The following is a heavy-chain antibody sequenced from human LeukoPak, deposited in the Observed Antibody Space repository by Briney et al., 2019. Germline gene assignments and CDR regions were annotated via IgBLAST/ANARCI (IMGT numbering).Heavy chain of an antibody. CDR2: IYYSGTT. V-gene: IGHV4-39*07. CDR3: ARAGTHSSAFDI. Sequence: PSETLSLTCTVSGGSISSSSYYWGWVRQPPGKGPEWIGTIYYSGTTYYNPSLSSRVTISVDRSKNQFSLKLSSVTAADTAVYYCARAGTHSSAFDIWGQGTMVTVSS. CDR1: GGSISSSSYY. D-gene: IGHD3-22*01. J-gene: IGHJ3*02.